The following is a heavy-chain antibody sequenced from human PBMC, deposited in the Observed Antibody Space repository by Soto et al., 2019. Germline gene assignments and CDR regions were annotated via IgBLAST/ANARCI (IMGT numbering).Heavy chain of an antibody. CDR1: GFTFDDYA. CDR3: AKGVLSFHYGMEV. V-gene: IGHV3-23*01. D-gene: IGHD3-10*01. J-gene: IGHJ6*02. Sequence: GGSLRLCCTASGFTFDDYAMCWVRQAPGKGRGWVSSISSTAGRTSSYADSVKGRFAISRDFSDNTVYLQMNNLRVDDTAVYFCAKGVLSFHYGMEVWGQGTTDTVSS. CDR2: ISSTAGRT.